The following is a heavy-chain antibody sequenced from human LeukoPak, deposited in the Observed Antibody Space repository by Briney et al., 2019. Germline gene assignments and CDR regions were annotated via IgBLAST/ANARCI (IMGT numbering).Heavy chain of an antibody. CDR1: GGSISSSSYY. D-gene: IGHD2-15*01. J-gene: IGHJ4*02. V-gene: IGHV4-39*01. Sequence: PSETLSLTCTVSGGSISSSSYYWGWIRQPPGKGLEWIGSIYHSGSTYYNPSLKSRVTISVDTSKSQFPLKLSSVTAADTAVYYCARRNRYCSGGSCYLTKTEFDYWGQGTLVTVSS. CDR2: IYHSGST. CDR3: ARRNRYCSGGSCYLTKTEFDY.